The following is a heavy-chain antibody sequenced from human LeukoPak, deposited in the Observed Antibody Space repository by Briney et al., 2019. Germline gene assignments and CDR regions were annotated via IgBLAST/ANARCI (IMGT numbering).Heavy chain of an antibody. CDR3: ARHQSYGSGTYYAPFDN. V-gene: IGHV4-39*01. CDR1: GGSVSSSSYY. Sequence: PSETLSLTCTVSGGSVSSSSYYWGWIRQPPMKGLEWIGSIYYSGSTEYNLSLKNRVTISVDTSRNQFSLKLSSVTAADTAVYYCARHQSYGSGTYYAPFDNWGQGILVTVSS. CDR2: IYYSGST. J-gene: IGHJ4*02. D-gene: IGHD3-10*01.